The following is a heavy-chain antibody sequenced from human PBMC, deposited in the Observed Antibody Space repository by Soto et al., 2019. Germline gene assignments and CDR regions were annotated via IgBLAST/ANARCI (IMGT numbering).Heavy chain of an antibody. V-gene: IGHV1-18*04. CDR2: INANNGNT. J-gene: IGHJ4*02. CDR1: GYTFTSYY. Sequence: ASVTVSCKASGYTFTSYYMRWVRQAPGQGLEWMGIINANNGNTNYAQKLQGRVTMTTDTSTSTAYMELRSLRSDDTAVYYCARAYGDYFDYWGQGTLVTVSS. CDR3: ARAYGDYFDY. D-gene: IGHD4-17*01.